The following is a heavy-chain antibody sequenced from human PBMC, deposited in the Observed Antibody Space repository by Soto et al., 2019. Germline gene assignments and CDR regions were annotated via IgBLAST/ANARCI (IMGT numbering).Heavy chain of an antibody. CDR1: GFTFSSYA. V-gene: IGHV3-23*01. CDR3: AKVEIVVVPAATHLGY. CDR2: ISGSGGST. Sequence: GGSLRLSCAASGFTFSSYAMSWVRQAPGKGLEWVSAISGSGGSTYYADSVKGRFTISRDNSKNTLYLQMNSLRAEDTAVYYCAKVEIVVVPAATHLGYWGQGTLVTVSS. D-gene: IGHD2-2*01. J-gene: IGHJ4*02.